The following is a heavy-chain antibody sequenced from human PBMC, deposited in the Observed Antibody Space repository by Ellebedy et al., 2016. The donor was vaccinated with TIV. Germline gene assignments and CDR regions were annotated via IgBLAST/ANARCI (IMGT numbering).Heavy chain of an antibody. V-gene: IGHV1-69*13. D-gene: IGHD1-26*01. CDR1: GGTFSSYA. Sequence: AASVKVSCKASGGTFSSYAFSWVRQAPGQGLEWMGGIIPFFGSANYAQKFQGRVTITADESTSTAYMELSSLRSEDTAVYYCASRVGFSGSYGYWYFDLWGRGTLVTVSS. CDR2: IIPFFGSA. J-gene: IGHJ2*01. CDR3: ASRVGFSGSYGYWYFDL.